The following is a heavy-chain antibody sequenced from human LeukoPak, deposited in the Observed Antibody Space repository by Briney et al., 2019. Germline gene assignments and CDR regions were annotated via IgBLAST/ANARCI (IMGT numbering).Heavy chain of an antibody. J-gene: IGHJ4*02. CDR3: AKDIGYSSG. V-gene: IGHV3-9*01. D-gene: IGHD3-10*01. CDR1: GFTFDDYA. Sequence: GGSLILSCATAGFTFDDYAMHWVRPAPGKGLEWVSGITWNSGSICDADPVKGRFTISRDNGEKSLYLDMNSLRPEDTALYHCAKDIGYSSGWGQGTLVTVSS. CDR2: ITWNSGSI.